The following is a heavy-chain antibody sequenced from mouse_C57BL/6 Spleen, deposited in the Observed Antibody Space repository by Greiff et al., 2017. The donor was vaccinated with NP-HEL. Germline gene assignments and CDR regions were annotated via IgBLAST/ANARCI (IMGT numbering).Heavy chain of an antibody. CDR1: GYTFTDYN. J-gene: IGHJ4*01. CDR2: INPNNGGT. CDR3: ARGVRQLFYAMDY. Sequence: EVQLQQSGPELVKPGASVKMSCKASGYTFTDYNMHWVKQSHGKSLEWIGYINPNNGGTSYNQKFKGKATLTVNKSSSTAYMELRSLTSEDSAVYDWARGVRQLFYAMDYWGQGTSVTVSS. V-gene: IGHV1-22*01. D-gene: IGHD1-2*01.